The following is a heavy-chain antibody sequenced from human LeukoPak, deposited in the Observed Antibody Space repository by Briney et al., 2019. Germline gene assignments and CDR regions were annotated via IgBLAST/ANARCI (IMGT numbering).Heavy chain of an antibody. CDR2: ISASSGNT. V-gene: IGHV3-23*01. CDR3: AKVSCGGNCFYAFDV. D-gene: IGHD2-21*02. CDR1: GFTFSSYA. Sequence: GGSLRLSCATSGFTFSSYALNWVRQAPGKGLEWVAGISASSGNTFYADSVKGRFTISSDSSKSTLFLQMNSLRAEDTAVYYCAKVSCGGNCFYAFDVWGRGTMVAVSS. J-gene: IGHJ3*01.